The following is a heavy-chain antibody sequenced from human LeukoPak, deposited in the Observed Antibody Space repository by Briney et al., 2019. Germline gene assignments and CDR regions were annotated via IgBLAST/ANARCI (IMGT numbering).Heavy chain of an antibody. CDR1: GGSISSKTYN. V-gene: IGHV4-39*07. CDR2: TYYTGST. CDR3: ARDYYYDSSGYYPINWFDP. D-gene: IGHD3-22*01. J-gene: IGHJ5*02. Sequence: SETLSLTCSISGGSISSKTYNWGWIRQPPGKGLEWIGSTYYTGSTHYNPSLKSRVTISVDTSKNQFSLKLSSVTAADTAVYYCARDYYYDSSGYYPINWFDPWGQGTLVTVSS.